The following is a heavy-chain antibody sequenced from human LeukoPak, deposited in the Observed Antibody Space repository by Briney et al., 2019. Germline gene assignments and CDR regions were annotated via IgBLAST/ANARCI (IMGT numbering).Heavy chain of an antibody. Sequence: SETLSLTCTVSGVSISSHYCSRIRQPPGKGLEWIGYVYNSGSTNYNPSLTSRVTISVDTSKNQFSLNLSSVTAADTAVYYCARPRTAISGAYYYYYMDVWGKGTTVTVSS. V-gene: IGHV4-59*08. J-gene: IGHJ6*03. CDR2: VYNSGST. CDR3: ARPRTAISGAYYYYYMDV. CDR1: GVSISSHY. D-gene: IGHD5-18*01.